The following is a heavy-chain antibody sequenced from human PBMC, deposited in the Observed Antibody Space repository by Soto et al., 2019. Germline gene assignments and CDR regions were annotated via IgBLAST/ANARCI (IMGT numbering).Heavy chain of an antibody. D-gene: IGHD2-2*01. CDR2: VTKSDYT. Sequence: KPGGSLRLSCAASGFTFSSYWMSWVRQPPGKGLEWVSSVTKSDYTYYSDSVKGRFTISRDNAKNSVSLQMNSLRAEDTAVYYCAREDSIIIPAVSDFWGQGTLVTVSS. V-gene: IGHV3-21*01. CDR1: GFTFSSYW. CDR3: AREDSIIIPAVSDF. J-gene: IGHJ4*02.